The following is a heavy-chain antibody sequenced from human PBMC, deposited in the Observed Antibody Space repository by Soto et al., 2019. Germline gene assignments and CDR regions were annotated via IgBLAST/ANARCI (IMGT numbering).Heavy chain of an antibody. Sequence: PSETLSLTCTVSGGSISSYYWSWIRQPPGKGLEWIGYIYYSGSTNYNPSLKSRVTISVDTSKNQFSLKLSSVTAADTAVYYCARSGRVPAAMDFDYWGQGTLVTVS. CDR3: ARSGRVPAAMDFDY. J-gene: IGHJ4*02. D-gene: IGHD2-2*01. CDR2: IYYSGST. V-gene: IGHV4-59*01. CDR1: GGSISSYY.